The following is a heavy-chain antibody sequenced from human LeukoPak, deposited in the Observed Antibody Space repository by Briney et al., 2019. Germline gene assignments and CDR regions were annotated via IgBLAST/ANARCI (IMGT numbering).Heavy chain of an antibody. CDR3: ARTPADWYFDL. CDR1: GFTFSRSW. CDR2: IKRDGSEK. V-gene: IGHV3-7*01. Sequence: GGSLRLSCAASGFTFSRSWMSWVRQAPGGGLEWVANIKRDGSEKYYVDSVKGRFTISRDNAKNSLDLQLNSLRAEDTAVYYCARTPADWYFDLWGRGTLVTVSS. J-gene: IGHJ2*01.